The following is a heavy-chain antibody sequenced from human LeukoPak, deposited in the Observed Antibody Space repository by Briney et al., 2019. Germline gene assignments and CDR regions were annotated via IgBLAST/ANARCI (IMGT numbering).Heavy chain of an antibody. CDR3: AKPQGRGYSGYDPLDY. Sequence: GGSLRLSCAASGFSFDDYAMHWVRQAPGKGLEWVSGISWNSGSIGYADSVKGRITISRDNAKNSLYLQMNSLRAEDTALYYCAKPQGRGYSGYDPLDYWGQGTLDTVSS. CDR1: GFSFDDYA. V-gene: IGHV3-9*01. J-gene: IGHJ4*02. CDR2: ISWNSGSI. D-gene: IGHD5-12*01.